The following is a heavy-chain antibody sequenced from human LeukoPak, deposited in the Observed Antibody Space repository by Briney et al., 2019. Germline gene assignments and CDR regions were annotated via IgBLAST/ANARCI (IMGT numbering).Heavy chain of an antibody. Sequence: GGSLRLSCAASEFIFSSYWMSWVRQAPGKGLEWVANIKQDGSQKYYVDSVKGRFTISRDNAKNSLYLQMNSLRAEDTAVYYCARDDYGGDSIENAFDVWGQGTLLTVSS. D-gene: IGHD4-23*01. CDR2: IKQDGSQK. CDR1: EFIFSSYW. V-gene: IGHV3-7*01. J-gene: IGHJ3*01. CDR3: ARDDYGGDSIENAFDV.